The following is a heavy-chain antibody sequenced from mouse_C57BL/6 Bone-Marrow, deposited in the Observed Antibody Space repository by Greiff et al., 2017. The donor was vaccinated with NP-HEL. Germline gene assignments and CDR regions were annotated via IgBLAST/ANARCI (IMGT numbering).Heavy chain of an antibody. V-gene: IGHV5-16*01. CDR2: INYDGSST. Sequence: EVKVVESEGGLVQPGSSMKLSCTASGFTFSDYYMAWVRQVPEKGLEWVANINYDGSSTYYLDSLKSRFIISRDNAKNILYLQMSSLKSEDTATYYCARESDGYFDYWGQGTTLTVSS. CDR3: ARESDGYFDY. J-gene: IGHJ2*01. D-gene: IGHD2-3*01. CDR1: GFTFSDYY.